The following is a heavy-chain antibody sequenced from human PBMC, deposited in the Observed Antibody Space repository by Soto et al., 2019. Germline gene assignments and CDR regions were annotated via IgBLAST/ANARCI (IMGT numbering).Heavy chain of an antibody. D-gene: IGHD2-2*01. V-gene: IGHV3-23*01. CDR3: AKDLRKKYQLLRQIDP. CDR1: GFTFSSYA. Sequence: EVQLLESGGGLVQPGGSLRLSCAASGFTFSSYAMSWVRQAPGKGLEWVSAISGSGGSTYYADSVKGRFTISRDNSKNTLYLQMNSLRAEDTAVYYCAKDLRKKYQLLRQIDPWGQGTLVTVSS. J-gene: IGHJ5*02. CDR2: ISGSGGST.